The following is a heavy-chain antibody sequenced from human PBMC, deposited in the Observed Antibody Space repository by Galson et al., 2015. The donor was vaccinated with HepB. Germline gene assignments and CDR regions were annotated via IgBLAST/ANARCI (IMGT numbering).Heavy chain of an antibody. CDR1: GFTVSSNY. CDR3: ARDPLGDADAFDI. CDR2: IYSGGST. V-gene: IGHV3-66*01. J-gene: IGHJ3*02. D-gene: IGHD2-21*02. Sequence: SLRLSCAASGFTVSSNYMSWVRQAPGKGLEWVSVIYSGGSTYYADSVKGRFTISRDNSKNTLYLQMNSLRAEDTAVYYCARDPLGDADAFDIWGQGTMVTVSS.